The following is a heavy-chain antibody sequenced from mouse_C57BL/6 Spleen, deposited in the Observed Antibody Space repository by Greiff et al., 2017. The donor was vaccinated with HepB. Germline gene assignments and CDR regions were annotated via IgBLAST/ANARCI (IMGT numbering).Heavy chain of an antibody. Sequence: EVQLVESGGGLVKPGGSLKLSCAASGFTFSSYAMSWVRQTPEKRLEWVATISDGGSYTYYPDNVKGRFTISRDNAKNNLYLQMSHLKSEDTAMYDCARWYDGYSFDYWGQGTTLTVSS. J-gene: IGHJ2*01. CDR1: GFTFSSYA. CDR2: ISDGGSYT. D-gene: IGHD2-3*01. CDR3: ARWYDGYSFDY. V-gene: IGHV5-4*01.